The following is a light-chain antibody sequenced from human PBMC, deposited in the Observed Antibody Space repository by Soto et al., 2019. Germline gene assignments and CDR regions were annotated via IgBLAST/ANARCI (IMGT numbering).Light chain of an antibody. J-gene: IGLJ1*01. V-gene: IGLV1-44*01. Sequence: QSVLTRAPSASGTPGQRVTISCSGSSSNIGSNTVNWYQQLPGTAPKLLIYSNNQRPSGVPDRFSGSKSGTSASLAISGPQPEDEADYYCAAWDDSLNAYVFGTGTKLTVL. CDR3: AAWDDSLNAYV. CDR1: SSNIGSNT. CDR2: SNN.